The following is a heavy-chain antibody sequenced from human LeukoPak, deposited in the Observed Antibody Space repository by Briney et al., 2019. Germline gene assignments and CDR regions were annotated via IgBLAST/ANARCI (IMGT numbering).Heavy chain of an antibody. CDR3: EAYGSV. Sequence: GGSLRLSCTASGLSFSDLWLTWVRQAPGRGLEWVANIKKDGTEKNYADPVRGRFTISRDNAQNSLYLQMNNLRAEDTAIYYCEAYGSVWGQGTLVIVSS. J-gene: IGHJ4*02. V-gene: IGHV3-7*03. D-gene: IGHD3-10*01. CDR1: GLSFSDLW. CDR2: IKKDGTEK.